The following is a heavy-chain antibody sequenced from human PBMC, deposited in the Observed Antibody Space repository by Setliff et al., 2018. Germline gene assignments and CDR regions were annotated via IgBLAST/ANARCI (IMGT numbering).Heavy chain of an antibody. V-gene: IGHV4-38-2*01. Sequence: PSETLSLTCAVSGYSISSGYYWGWIRQPPGKGLEWIGSIYHSGSTYYNPSLKSRVTISVDTSKNQFSLKLNSVTAADMAVYYCARKGISALSGAFDMWGQGTMVT. CDR2: IYHSGST. CDR3: ARKGISALSGAFDM. J-gene: IGHJ3*02. CDR1: GYSISSGYY. D-gene: IGHD1-26*01.